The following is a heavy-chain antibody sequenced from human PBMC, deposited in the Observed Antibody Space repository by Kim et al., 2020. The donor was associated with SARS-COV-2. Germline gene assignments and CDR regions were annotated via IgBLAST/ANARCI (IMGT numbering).Heavy chain of an antibody. Sequence: SETLSLTCTVSGGSISSSSYYWGWIRQPPGKGLEWIGSIYYSGSTYYNPSLKSRVTISVDTSKNQFSLKLSSVTAADTAVYYCARGAILTGYYNYYYYYGMDVWGQGTTVTVSS. CDR1: GGSISSSSYY. V-gene: IGHV4-39*01. CDR2: IYYSGST. D-gene: IGHD3-9*01. CDR3: ARGAILTGYYNYYYYYGMDV. J-gene: IGHJ6*02.